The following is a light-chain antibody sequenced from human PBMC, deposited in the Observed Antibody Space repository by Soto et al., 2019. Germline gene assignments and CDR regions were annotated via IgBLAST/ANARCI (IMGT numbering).Light chain of an antibody. CDR1: QSVSSSY. V-gene: IGKV3-20*01. CDR2: GAS. J-gene: IGKJ1*01. CDR3: QQRLLWPQT. Sequence: EIVLTQSPGTLSLSPGERATLSCRASQSVSSSYLACYQQKPGQAPRLLIYGASSRATGIPDRFSGSGSGTDFTLTISRLEPEDFAVYYCQQRLLWPQTFGQGTKVEI.